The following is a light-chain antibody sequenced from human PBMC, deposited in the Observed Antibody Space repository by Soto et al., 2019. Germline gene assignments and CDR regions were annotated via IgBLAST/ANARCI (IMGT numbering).Light chain of an antibody. Sequence: DIVMTQSPRSLPVTPGEPASVSCRSSQSLLYSNGHNYLDWYLQKPGQSPQLLIYLGSNRASGVPDRFSGSGSGTDFTLKISRVEAEDVGVYYCMQALQTPFTFGPGTKVDIK. V-gene: IGKV2-28*01. J-gene: IGKJ3*01. CDR2: LGS. CDR1: QSLLYSNGHNY. CDR3: MQALQTPFT.